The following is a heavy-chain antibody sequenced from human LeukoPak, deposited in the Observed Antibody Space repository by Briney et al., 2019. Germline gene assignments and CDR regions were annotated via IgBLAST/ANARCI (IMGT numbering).Heavy chain of an antibody. CDR2: IANDGGESRT. Sequence: PGGSLRLSCAASGFTFRKYSMHWVRQAPGKRLEYVSAIANDGGESRTYYANSVNGRFTISRDNSKNMLYLQMGSLRAEDMAVYHCARVGENEAFDIWGQGTMVTVSS. J-gene: IGHJ3*02. CDR3: ARVGENEAFDI. CDR1: GFTFRKYS. D-gene: IGHD2-21*01. V-gene: IGHV3-64*01.